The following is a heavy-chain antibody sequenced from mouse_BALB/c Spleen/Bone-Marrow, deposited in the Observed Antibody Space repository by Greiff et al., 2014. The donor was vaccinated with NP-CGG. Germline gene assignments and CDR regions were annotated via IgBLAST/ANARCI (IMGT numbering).Heavy chain of an antibody. D-gene: IGHD2-4*01. Sequence: DVQLQESGPDLVKPSQSLSLTCTVTGYSITSGYSWHWIRQFPGNKLEWMGYIHYSDSTNYNPSLKSRISITRDTSKNQFFLQLNSVTTEDTATYYCARSTTMTFYWYFDVWGAGTTVTVSS. V-gene: IGHV3-1*02. J-gene: IGHJ1*01. CDR3: ARSTTMTFYWYFDV. CDR2: IHYSDST. CDR1: GYSITSGYS.